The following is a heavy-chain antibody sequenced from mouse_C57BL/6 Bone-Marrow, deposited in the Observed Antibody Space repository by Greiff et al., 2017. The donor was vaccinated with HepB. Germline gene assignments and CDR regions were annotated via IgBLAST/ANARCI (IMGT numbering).Heavy chain of an antibody. Sequence: VQLVESGAELARPGASVKMSCKASGYTFTSYTMHWVKQRPGQGLEWIGYINPSSGYTKYNQKFKDKATLTADKSSSTAYMQLSSLTSEDSAVYYCARGGAYYSNFPDVWGTGTTVTVSS. CDR1: GYTFTSYT. D-gene: IGHD2-5*01. CDR3: ARGGAYYSNFPDV. V-gene: IGHV1-4*01. CDR2: INPSSGYT. J-gene: IGHJ1*03.